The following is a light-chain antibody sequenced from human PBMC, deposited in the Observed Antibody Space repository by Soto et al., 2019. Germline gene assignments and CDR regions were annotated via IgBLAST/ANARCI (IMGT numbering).Light chain of an antibody. CDR2: GAS. CDR1: QSVSSH. CDR3: QQYYNWPRT. V-gene: IGKV3-20*01. J-gene: IGKJ1*01. Sequence: ETVLTQSPGTLSLSPAERATLSCRASQSVSSHLAWYQQKPGQAPRLLIYGASSRATGIPDRFSGSGSGTDFTLTISRLEPEDFAVYYCQQYYNWPRTFGQGTKVDI.